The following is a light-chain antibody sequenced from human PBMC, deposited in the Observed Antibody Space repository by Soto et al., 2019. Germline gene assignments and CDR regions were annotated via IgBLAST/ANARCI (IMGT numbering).Light chain of an antibody. CDR2: EVS. CDR3: TSYTRRSTYV. Sequence: SALTQPSSVYGAAGQSSSISCTGSSSDVGAYNYVSWYQQHPGKVPKLLIYEVSDRPSGISNRFSGSKSGNTASLTISGLQAEDDADYYCTSYTRRSTYVFGTGTKV. J-gene: IGLJ1*01. V-gene: IGLV2-14*01. CDR1: SSDVGAYNY.